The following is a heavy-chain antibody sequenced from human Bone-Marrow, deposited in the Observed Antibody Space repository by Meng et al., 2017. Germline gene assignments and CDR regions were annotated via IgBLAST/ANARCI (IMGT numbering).Heavy chain of an antibody. J-gene: IGHJ4*01. CDR2: MKSNVDGGTV. CDR1: GFTFSNAW. CDR3: SGHVDY. Sequence: VQLVESGGGFVKLGGSLRLSCAASGFTFSNAWMNWVRQAPGKGLEWIGRMKSNVDGGTVDYAAAVKGRFFISRDDSENTFYLQMNSLKTEDTAVYYCSGHVDYWGHGTLVTVSS. V-gene: IGHV3-15*01.